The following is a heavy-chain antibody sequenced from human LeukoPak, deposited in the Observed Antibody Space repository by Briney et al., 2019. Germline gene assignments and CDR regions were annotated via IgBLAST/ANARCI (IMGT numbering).Heavy chain of an antibody. Sequence: SETLSLTCAVYGGSFSGYYWSWIRQPPGKGLEWIGEINHSGSTNYNPSLKSRVTISVDTSKNQFSLKLSSVTAADTAVYYCARGGALTTRRYYYYYGMDVWGQGTTVTVSS. D-gene: IGHD4-17*01. J-gene: IGHJ6*02. CDR1: GGSFSGYY. CDR2: INHSGST. CDR3: ARGGALTTRRYYYYYGMDV. V-gene: IGHV4-34*01.